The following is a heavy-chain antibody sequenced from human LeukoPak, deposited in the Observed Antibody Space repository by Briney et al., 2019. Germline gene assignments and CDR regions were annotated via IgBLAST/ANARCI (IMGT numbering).Heavy chain of an antibody. V-gene: IGHV1-2*02. CDR2: INPYSGAL. D-gene: IGHD1-1*01. Sequence: ASAKVSCQPSGYTFSDFYLNWGRQAPGQGLEWMGWINPYSGALISAQSLQGRLTMTWDTSTGTAYMERTRLTSDDTAVYYCATATVTRSRDPWGQGTLVTVSS. CDR3: ATATVTRSRDP. J-gene: IGHJ5*02. CDR1: GYTFSDFY.